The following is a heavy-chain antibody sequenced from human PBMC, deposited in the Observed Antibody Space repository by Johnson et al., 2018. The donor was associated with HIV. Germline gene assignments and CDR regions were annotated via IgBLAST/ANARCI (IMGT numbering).Heavy chain of an antibody. CDR1: GFTFSSYA. Sequence: QVQLVESGGGVVQPGRSLRLSCAASGFTFSSYAMHWVRQAPGKGLEWVAVISYDGSNKYYADSVKGRFTISRDNSKNTLYLQMNSLRAEDTALYYCAREIRVCSGGTCYSDAFDIWGQGTMVTVSS. CDR2: ISYDGSNK. D-gene: IGHD2-15*01. V-gene: IGHV3-30*04. CDR3: AREIRVCSGGTCYSDAFDI. J-gene: IGHJ3*02.